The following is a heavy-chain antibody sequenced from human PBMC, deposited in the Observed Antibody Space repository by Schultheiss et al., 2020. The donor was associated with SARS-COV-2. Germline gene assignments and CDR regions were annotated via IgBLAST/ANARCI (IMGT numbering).Heavy chain of an antibody. D-gene: IGHD4-17*01. J-gene: IGHJ6*02. V-gene: IGHV3-23*01. CDR3: ARGGRAGGMTTVTTGYYGMDV. Sequence: GGSLRLSCAASGFTFSSYAMSWVRQAPGKGLEWVSAISGSGGSTYYADSVKGRFTISRDNSKNTLYLQMNSLRADDTAVYYCARGGRAGGMTTVTTGYYGMDVWGQGTTVTVSS. CDR1: GFTFSSYA. CDR2: ISGSGGST.